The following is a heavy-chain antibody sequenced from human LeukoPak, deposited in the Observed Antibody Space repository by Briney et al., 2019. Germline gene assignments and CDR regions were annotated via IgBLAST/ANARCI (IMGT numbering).Heavy chain of an antibody. Sequence: SETLSLTCTVSGGSISSYYWSWIRQPAGKGLEWIGRIYTSGSTNYNPSLKSRVTMSVDTSKNQFSLKLSSVTAADTAVYYCARASEWELLHDAFDFWGQGTMVTVSS. CDR1: GGSISSYY. J-gene: IGHJ3*01. D-gene: IGHD1-26*01. V-gene: IGHV4-4*07. CDR3: ARASEWELLHDAFDF. CDR2: IYTSGST.